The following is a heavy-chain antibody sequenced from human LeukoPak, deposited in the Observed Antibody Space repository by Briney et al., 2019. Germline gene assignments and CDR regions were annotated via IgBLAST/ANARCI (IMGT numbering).Heavy chain of an antibody. J-gene: IGHJ5*02. CDR2: IYYSGST. D-gene: IGHD3-10*01. Sequence: PSETLSLTCTVSGGSISSSSYYWGWIRQPPGKGLEWIGSIYYSGSTYYNPSLKSRVTISVDTSKNQFSLKLSSVTAADTAVYYCARHIGMGRYYGSGSYRGANWFDPWGQGTLVTVSS. CDR1: GGSISSSSYY. V-gene: IGHV4-39*01. CDR3: ARHIGMGRYYGSGSYRGANWFDP.